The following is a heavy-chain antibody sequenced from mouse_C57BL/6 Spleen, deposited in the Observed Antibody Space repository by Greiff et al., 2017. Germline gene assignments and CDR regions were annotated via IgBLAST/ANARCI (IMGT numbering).Heavy chain of an antibody. J-gene: IGHJ1*03. CDR1: GYSFTGYF. D-gene: IGHD1-1*01. Sequence: VQLQQSGPELVKPGDSVKISCKASGYSFTGYFMNWVMQSHGKSLEWIGRINPYNGDTFYNQKFKGKATLTVDKSSSTAHMELRSLTSEDSAVXYCARMGGSSHWYFDVWGTGTTVTVSS. CDR2: INPYNGDT. CDR3: ARMGGSSHWYFDV. V-gene: IGHV1-20*01.